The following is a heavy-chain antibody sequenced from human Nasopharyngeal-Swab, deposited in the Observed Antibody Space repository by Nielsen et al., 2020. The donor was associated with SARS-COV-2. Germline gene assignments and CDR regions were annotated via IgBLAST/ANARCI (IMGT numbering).Heavy chain of an antibody. CDR2: ISYDGSNK. CDR1: GFTFSSYG. CDR3: AKSAGRLLWFGELSPFFDY. J-gene: IGHJ4*02. D-gene: IGHD3-10*01. V-gene: IGHV3-30*18. Sequence: GESLKISCAASGFTFSSYGMHWARQAPGKGLEWVAVISYDGSNKYYADSVKGRFTISRDNSKNTLYLQMNSLRAEDTAVYYCAKSAGRLLWFGELSPFFDYWGQGTLVTVSS.